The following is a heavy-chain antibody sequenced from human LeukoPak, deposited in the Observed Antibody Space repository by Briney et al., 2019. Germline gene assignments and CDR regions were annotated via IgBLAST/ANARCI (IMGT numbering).Heavy chain of an antibody. CDR2: ISNNGGYT. D-gene: IGHD6-13*01. J-gene: IGHJ4*02. V-gene: IGHV3-23*01. Sequence: PGGSLRLSCAASGFTFSSSAMSWVRQAPGKGLEWVSAISNNGGYTYYADSVQGRFTISRDNSKSTLCLQMNSLRAEDTAVYYCAKGIAAADRAFDYWGQGTLVTVSS. CDR1: GFTFSSSA. CDR3: AKGIAAADRAFDY.